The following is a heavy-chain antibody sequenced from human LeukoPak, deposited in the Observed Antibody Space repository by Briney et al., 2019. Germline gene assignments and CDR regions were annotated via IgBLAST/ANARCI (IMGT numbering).Heavy chain of an antibody. D-gene: IGHD6-6*01. CDR3: ASFYSRSSGSWFDP. V-gene: IGHV4-39*01. J-gene: IGHJ5*02. CDR1: GGSISSNSYF. CDR2: IYYSGST. Sequence: KPPGTLSLTCTVSGGSISSNSYFWGWIRQPPGKGLEWIGNIYYSGSTYYNPSLKSRVTISVDTSKNQFSLKLSSVTAADTAVYYCASFYSRSSGSWFDPWGQGTLVTVSS.